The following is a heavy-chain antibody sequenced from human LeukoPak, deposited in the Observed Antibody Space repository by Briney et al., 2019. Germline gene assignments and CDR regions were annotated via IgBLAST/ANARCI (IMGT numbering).Heavy chain of an antibody. CDR3: AKGAAAATGTHDAFDI. Sequence: GGSLRLSCAASGFTFSDEYMSWIRQAPGKGLEWVSYICNSGSYTNYADSVKGRFTISRDNAKNSLYLQMNSLRAEDTAVYYCAKGAAAATGTHDAFDIWGQGTMDTVPS. D-gene: IGHD6-13*01. CDR2: ICNSGSYT. V-gene: IGHV3-11*03. J-gene: IGHJ3*02. CDR1: GFTFSDEY.